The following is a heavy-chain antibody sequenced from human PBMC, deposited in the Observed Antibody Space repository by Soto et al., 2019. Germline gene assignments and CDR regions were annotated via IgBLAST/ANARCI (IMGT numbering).Heavy chain of an antibody. CDR2: INHSGST. Sequence: PSETLSLTCAVYGESFPDYYWSWIRQPPGKGLEWIGEINHSGSTNYNPSLKSRVTISVDTSKNQFSLKLTSVTAADTAGYYCARGGGGYDYVWGTYRPFDFWGQGTLVTVSS. CDR3: ARGGGGYDYVWGTYRPFDF. D-gene: IGHD3-16*02. J-gene: IGHJ4*02. V-gene: IGHV4-34*01. CDR1: GESFPDYY.